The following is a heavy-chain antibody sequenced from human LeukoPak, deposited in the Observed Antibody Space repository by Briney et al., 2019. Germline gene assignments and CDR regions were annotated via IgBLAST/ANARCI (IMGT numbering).Heavy chain of an antibody. CDR3: ARDPGYYDSSGYLN. CDR1: GFTFSSYS. J-gene: IGHJ4*02. V-gene: IGHV3-21*04. CDR2: ISSSSSYI. Sequence: GGSLRLSCAASGFTFSSYSMNWVRQAPGKGLEWVSSISSSSSYIYYADSVKGRFTISRDNSKNTLYLQMNSLRAEDTAVYYCARDPGYYDSSGYLNWGQGTLVTVSS. D-gene: IGHD3-22*01.